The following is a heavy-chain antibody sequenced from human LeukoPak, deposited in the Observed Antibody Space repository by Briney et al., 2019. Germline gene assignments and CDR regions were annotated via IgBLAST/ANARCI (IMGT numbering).Heavy chain of an antibody. V-gene: IGHV4-59*08. J-gene: IGHJ3*02. Sequence: SETLSLTCTVSGGSISSFYWSWIRQPPGKGLEWIGYIYNSESTNYNPSLKSGVTISVDTSKNQFSLMLTSVTASDTDMYYCARHCSGGTCPLSFDAFDIWGQGTMVTVSS. D-gene: IGHD2-15*01. CDR3: ARHCSGGTCPLSFDAFDI. CDR2: IYNSEST. CDR1: GGSISSFY.